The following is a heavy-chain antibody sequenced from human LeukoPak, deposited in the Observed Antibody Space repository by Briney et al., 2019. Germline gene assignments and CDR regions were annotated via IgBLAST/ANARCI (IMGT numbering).Heavy chain of an antibody. D-gene: IGHD2-2*02. CDR1: GFRFSDFT. CDR2: IGGRGGST. CDR3: ARDGGRAAIIYYYYGMDV. Sequence: ESGGSLRLSCAASGFRFSDFTMTWVRQAPGKGPEWVSAIGGRGGSTYYADSLGGRFTISRDNSKDMVYLQMNSLRAEDTAVYYCARDGGRAAIIYYYYGMDVWGQGTTVTVSS. J-gene: IGHJ6*02. V-gene: IGHV3-23*01.